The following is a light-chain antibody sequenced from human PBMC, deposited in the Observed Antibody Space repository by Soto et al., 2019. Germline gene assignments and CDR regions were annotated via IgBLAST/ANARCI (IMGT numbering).Light chain of an antibody. Sequence: ETVLTQSPGTLSLSPGERATLSCRASQSITNNYLAWYQQKPGQAPRLLIYGASSRVTGIPDRFSGSGSGTDFTLTISRLEPEDVAVYYCQQYRTSPITCGQGTRLEIK. CDR1: QSITNNY. CDR3: QQYRTSPIT. J-gene: IGKJ5*01. V-gene: IGKV3-20*01. CDR2: GAS.